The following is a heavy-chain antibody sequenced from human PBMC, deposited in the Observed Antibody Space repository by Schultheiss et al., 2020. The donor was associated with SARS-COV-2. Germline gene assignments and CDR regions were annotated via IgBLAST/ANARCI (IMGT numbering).Heavy chain of an antibody. CDR1: GGSFSGYY. CDR2: IYTSGST. J-gene: IGHJ5*02. CDR3: ARDAFT. V-gene: IGHV4-4*07. D-gene: IGHD2/OR15-2a*01. Sequence: SETLSLTCAVYGGSFSGYYWSWIRQPAGKGLEWIGRIYTSGSTNYNPSLKSRVTMSVDTSKNQFSLKLSSVTAADTAVYYCARDAFTWGQGTLVTVSS.